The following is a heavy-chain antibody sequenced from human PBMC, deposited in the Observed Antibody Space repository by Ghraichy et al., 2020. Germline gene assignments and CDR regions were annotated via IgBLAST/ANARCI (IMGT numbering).Heavy chain of an antibody. D-gene: IGHD2-15*01. J-gene: IGHJ6*02. Sequence: SETLSLTCTVSGGSISSSSYYWGWIRQPPGKGLEWIGSIYYSGSTYYNPSLKSRVTISVDTSKNQFSLKLSSVTAADTAVYYCARLPVVAATSSSEGANYYYYYGMDVWGQGTTVTVSS. CDR2: IYYSGST. CDR1: GGSISSSSYY. V-gene: IGHV4-39*07. CDR3: ARLPVVAATSSSEGANYYYYYGMDV.